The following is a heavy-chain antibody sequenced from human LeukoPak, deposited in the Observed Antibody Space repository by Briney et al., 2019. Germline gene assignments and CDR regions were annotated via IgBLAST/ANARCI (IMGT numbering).Heavy chain of an antibody. D-gene: IGHD3-22*01. CDR3: ARDSVYYDSSGYLDY. CDR2: IWYDGSNK. V-gene: IGHV3-33*01. J-gene: IGHJ4*02. CDR1: GFTFSSYG. Sequence: GGSLRLSCAASGFTFSSYGMHWVRQAPGKGLEWVAVIWYDGSNKYYADSVKGRFTISRDNSKNTLYLQMNSLRAEDTAVYYCARDSVYYDSSGYLDYWGQGTLVTVSS.